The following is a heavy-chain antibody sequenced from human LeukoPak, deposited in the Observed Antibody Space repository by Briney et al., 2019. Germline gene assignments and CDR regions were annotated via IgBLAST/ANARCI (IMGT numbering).Heavy chain of an antibody. D-gene: IGHD6-25*01. V-gene: IGHV4-59*08. CDR2: IYNSGST. CDR3: ARSAIDAFDI. Sequence: PSETLSLTCTVSGXSISSYYWSWIRQPPGKGLECIGYIYNSGSTNYNPSLKSRVSISVDTSKNQFSLKMSSVTAADTAVYYCARSAIDAFDIWGQGTMVTVSS. CDR1: GXSISSYY. J-gene: IGHJ3*02.